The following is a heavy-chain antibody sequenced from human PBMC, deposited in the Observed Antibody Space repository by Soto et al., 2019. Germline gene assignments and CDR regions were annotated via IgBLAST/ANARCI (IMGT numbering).Heavy chain of an antibody. CDR3: ARGSNIPWYHWNRYYYYGMDV. CDR1: GYTFTSYD. J-gene: IGHJ6*02. D-gene: IGHD1-20*01. CDR2: MNPNSGNT. Sequence: QVQLVQSGAEVKKPGASVKVSCKASGYTFTSYDINWVRQATGQGLEWMGWMNPNSGNTGYAQKFQGRVTMTRNTYISTAYMELSSLRSEDTAMYYCARGSNIPWYHWNRYYYYGMDVWGQGTTVTVSS. V-gene: IGHV1-8*01.